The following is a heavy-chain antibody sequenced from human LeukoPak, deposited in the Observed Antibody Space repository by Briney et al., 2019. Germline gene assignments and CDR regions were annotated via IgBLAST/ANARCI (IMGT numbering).Heavy chain of an antibody. D-gene: IGHD3-22*01. Sequence: SETLSLTCAVSGYSISSGYYWDWIRQPPGKGLEWIGNIYHSGSTYYNPSLKSRVTISVDTSKNQFSLKLCSVTAADTAVYYCARQYWDDSKLDYWGQGTLVTVSS. J-gene: IGHJ4*02. CDR1: GYSISSGYY. CDR2: IYHSGST. CDR3: ARQYWDDSKLDY. V-gene: IGHV4-38-2*01.